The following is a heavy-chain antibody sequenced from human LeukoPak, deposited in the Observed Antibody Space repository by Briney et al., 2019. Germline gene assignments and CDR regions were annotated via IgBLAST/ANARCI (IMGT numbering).Heavy chain of an antibody. V-gene: IGHV3-7*01. CDR1: GFTFSSYW. D-gene: IGHD3-22*01. Sequence: QPGGSLRLSCAASGFTFSSYWMSWVRQAPGKGLEWVANIKQDGSEKFYVDSVKGRFTVSRDNAKNSLYLQMNSLRAEDTAVYYCARVFYYDSSGTQNDYWGQGTLVTVSS. CDR3: ARVFYYDSSGTQNDY. CDR2: IKQDGSEK. J-gene: IGHJ4*02.